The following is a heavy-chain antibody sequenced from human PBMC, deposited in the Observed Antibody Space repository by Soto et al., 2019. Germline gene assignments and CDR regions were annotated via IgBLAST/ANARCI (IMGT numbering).Heavy chain of an antibody. Sequence: SETLSLTCTVSGGSISSSSYYWGWIRQPPGKGLEWIGSIYYSGSTYYNPSLKSRVTISVDTSKNQFSLKLSSVTAADTAVYYCARHLYFLRVVPGDWFDPWGQGTLVTVSS. CDR1: GGSISSSSYY. CDR2: IYYSGST. J-gene: IGHJ5*02. D-gene: IGHD2-15*01. CDR3: ARHLYFLRVVPGDWFDP. V-gene: IGHV4-39*01.